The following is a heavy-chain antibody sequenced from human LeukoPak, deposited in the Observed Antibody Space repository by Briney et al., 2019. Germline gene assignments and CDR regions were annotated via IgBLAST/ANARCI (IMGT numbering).Heavy chain of an antibody. D-gene: IGHD3-22*01. CDR1: GGSISSYY. CDR2: IYYSGST. Sequence: SETLSLTCTVSGGSISSYYWSWIRQPPGKGLEWIGYIYYSGSTNYNPSLKSRVTISVDTSKNQFSLKLSSVTAAGTAVYYCASVSGYYGWFDPWGQGTLVTVSS. V-gene: IGHV4-59*01. CDR3: ASVSGYYGWFDP. J-gene: IGHJ5*02.